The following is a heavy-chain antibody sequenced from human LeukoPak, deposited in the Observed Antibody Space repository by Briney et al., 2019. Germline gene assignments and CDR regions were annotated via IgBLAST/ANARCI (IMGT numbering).Heavy chain of an antibody. CDR3: ARENLRGDDAFDI. V-gene: IGHV4-59*01. CDR1: CGSISSCY. CDR2: IYYSGST. J-gene: IGHJ3*02. D-gene: IGHD3-10*01. Sequence: SETLSLTCTVSCGSISSCYWSWIRQPPGKGLEWIGYIYYSGSTNYNPSLKSRVTISVDTSKNQFSLKLSSATAADTAVYYCARENLRGDDAFDIWGQGTMVTVSS.